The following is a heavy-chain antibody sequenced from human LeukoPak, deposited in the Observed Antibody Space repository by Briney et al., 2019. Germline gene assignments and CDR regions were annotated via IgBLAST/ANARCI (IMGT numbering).Heavy chain of an antibody. CDR1: GLTVSNNY. CDR3: VRGRLFRGGFDS. V-gene: IGHV3-53*01. D-gene: IGHD2-15*01. CDR2: ILDNGDT. J-gene: IGHJ4*02. Sequence: GGSLRLSCAASGLTVSNNYMSWVRQVPGKGPEWVSGILDNGDTNYADSVKGRFTISRDNSKNTLYLQMSSLRADDTAVYYCVRGRLFRGGFDSWGQGTLVTVS.